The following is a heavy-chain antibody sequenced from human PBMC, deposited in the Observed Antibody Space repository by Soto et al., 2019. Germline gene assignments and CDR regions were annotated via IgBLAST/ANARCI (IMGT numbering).Heavy chain of an antibody. CDR3: ARAGTHSSSSPFDY. CDR2: IIPIFGTA. J-gene: IGHJ4*02. Sequence: QVQLVQSGAEVKKTGSSVKVSCKASGGTFSSYAISWVRQAPGQGLEWMGGIIPIFGTANYAQKFQGRVTITADESTSTAYMELSSLRSEDTAVYYCARAGTHSSSSPFDYWGQGTLVTVSS. CDR1: GGTFSSYA. V-gene: IGHV1-69*01. D-gene: IGHD6-6*01.